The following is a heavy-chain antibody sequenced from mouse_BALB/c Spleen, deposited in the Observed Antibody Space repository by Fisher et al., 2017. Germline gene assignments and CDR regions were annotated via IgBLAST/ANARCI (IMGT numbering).Heavy chain of an antibody. CDR3: ARAGSSSYAMDY. Sequence: RFTISRDNPKNTLFLQMTSLRSEDTAMYYCARAGSSSYAMDYWGQGTSVTVPQ. D-gene: IGHD1-1*01. V-gene: IGHV5-17*02. J-gene: IGHJ4*01.